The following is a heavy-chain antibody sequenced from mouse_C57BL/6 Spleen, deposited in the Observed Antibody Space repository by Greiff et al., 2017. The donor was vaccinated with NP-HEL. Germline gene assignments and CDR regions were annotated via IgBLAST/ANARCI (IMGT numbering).Heavy chain of an antibody. D-gene: IGHD2-2*01. CDR2: IYPGDGDT. Sequence: QVQLKESGPELVKPGASVKISCKASGYAFSSSWMNWVKQRPGKGLEWIGRIYPGDGDTNYNGKFKGKATLTADKSSSTAYMQLSSLTSEDSAVYFCAKWIYYGYDGDYWGQGTTLTVSS. CDR1: GYAFSSSW. J-gene: IGHJ2*01. CDR3: AKWIYYGYDGDY. V-gene: IGHV1-82*01.